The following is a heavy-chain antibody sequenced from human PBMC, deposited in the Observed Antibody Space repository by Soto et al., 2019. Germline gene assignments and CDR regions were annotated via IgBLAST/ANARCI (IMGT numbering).Heavy chain of an antibody. Sequence: PSETLSLTCTVSGASISSSYWSWIRQPPGKGLEWIGYIYYLGSTNYNPSLKSRVTISLDTSKTQFSLKLSSVTAADTAVYYCARHPSDFWFDPWGQGTLVTVS. J-gene: IGHJ5*02. CDR1: GASISSSY. V-gene: IGHV4-59*08. D-gene: IGHD2-21*02. CDR2: IYYLGST. CDR3: ARHPSDFWFDP.